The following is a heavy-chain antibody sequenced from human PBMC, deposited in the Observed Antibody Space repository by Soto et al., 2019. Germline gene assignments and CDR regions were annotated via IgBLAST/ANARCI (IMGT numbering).Heavy chain of an antibody. Sequence: GGSLRLSCAASGFTFSSYSMNWVRQAPGKGLEWVSYISSSSSTIYYADSVKGRFTISRDNAKNSLYLQMNSLRAEDTAVYYCARENPPRRFGVLAVWGKGTTVTVSS. CDR2: ISSSSSTI. V-gene: IGHV3-48*01. D-gene: IGHD3-10*01. J-gene: IGHJ6*04. CDR1: GFTFSSYS. CDR3: ARENPPRRFGVLAV.